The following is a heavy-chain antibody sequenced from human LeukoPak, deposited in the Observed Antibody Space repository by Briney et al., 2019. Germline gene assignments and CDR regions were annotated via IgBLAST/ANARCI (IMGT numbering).Heavy chain of an antibody. CDR2: INPSGGST. J-gene: IGHJ3*02. Sequence: ASVKLSCKASGYTFTSYYMHWVRQAPGQGLEWMGIINPSGGSTSYAQKFQGRVTMTRDTSISTAYMELSRLRSDDTAVYYCARSLIVVVTYPGDDVFDIWGQGTMVTVSS. CDR3: ARSLIVVVTYPGDDVFDI. D-gene: IGHD2-21*02. V-gene: IGHV1-46*01. CDR1: GYTFTSYY.